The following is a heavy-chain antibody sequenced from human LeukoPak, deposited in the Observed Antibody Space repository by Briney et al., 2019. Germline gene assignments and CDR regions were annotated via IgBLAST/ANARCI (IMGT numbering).Heavy chain of an antibody. CDR1: GFNFSSYG. V-gene: IGHV3-33*06. J-gene: IGHJ4*02. Sequence: GRSLRLSCAASGFNFSSYGMHWVRQAPGKGLEWVAVIWYDGSNKYYADSVKGRFTISRDNSKNTLYLQMNSLRVDDTAIYYCAKEMRFGGAEDYWGQGTLVTVSS. CDR2: IWYDGSNK. D-gene: IGHD3-10*01. CDR3: AKEMRFGGAEDY.